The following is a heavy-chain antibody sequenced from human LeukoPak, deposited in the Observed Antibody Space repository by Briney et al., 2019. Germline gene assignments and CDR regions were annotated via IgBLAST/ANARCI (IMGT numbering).Heavy chain of an antibody. CDR1: GLTFDDYA. CDR2: ISWNSGSI. CDR3: ARTKGEEYYYDSSGYLGAFDI. D-gene: IGHD3-22*01. J-gene: IGHJ3*02. V-gene: IGHV3-9*01. Sequence: HPGGSLRLSCAASGLTFDDYAMHWVRHAPGKGLEWVSGISWNSGSIGYADSVKGRFTISRDNAKNSLYLQMNSLRAEDTALYYCARTKGEEYYYDSSGYLGAFDIWGQGTMVTVSS.